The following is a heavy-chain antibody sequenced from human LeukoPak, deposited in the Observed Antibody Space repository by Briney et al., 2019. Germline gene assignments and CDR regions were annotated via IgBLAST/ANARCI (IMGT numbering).Heavy chain of an antibody. J-gene: IGHJ3*02. V-gene: IGHV3-23*01. CDR1: GFTFSSYA. CDR2: ISDSGGNT. D-gene: IGHD6-19*01. Sequence: GGSLRLSCAASGFTFSSYAMSWVRQAPGKGLEWVSAISDSGGNTYYADSVKGRFTISRDNSKNTLYLQMNSLGAEDTAVYYCAKGVEQWLAGAFDTWGQGTRVTVSS. CDR3: AKGVEQWLAGAFDT.